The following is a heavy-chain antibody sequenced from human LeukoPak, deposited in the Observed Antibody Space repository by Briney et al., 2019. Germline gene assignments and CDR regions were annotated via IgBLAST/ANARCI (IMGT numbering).Heavy chain of an antibody. CDR1: GYTLTELS. Sequence: GASVKVSCKVSGYTLTELSMHWVRQAPGKGLEWMGGFDPEDGETIYAQKFQGRVTMTEDTSTSTAYMELRSLRSDDTAVYYCARDAVAEFDIVVVPAAIWGQGTLVTVSS. CDR3: ARDAVAEFDIVVVPAAI. D-gene: IGHD2-2*01. J-gene: IGHJ4*02. V-gene: IGHV1-24*01. CDR2: FDPEDGET.